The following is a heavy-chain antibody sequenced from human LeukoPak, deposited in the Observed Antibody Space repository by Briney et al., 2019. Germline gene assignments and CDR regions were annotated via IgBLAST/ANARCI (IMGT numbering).Heavy chain of an antibody. CDR1: GGSISSGSYY. CDR3: ARQYYYDSSGYYSHNWFDP. Sequence: PSQTLSLTCTVSGGSISSGSYYWSWIRQPAGKGLEWIVRIYTSGSSNYNPSLKSRVTISVDTSKNQFSLKLSSVTAADTAVYYCARQYYYDSSGYYSHNWFDPWGRGTLVTVSS. V-gene: IGHV4-61*02. J-gene: IGHJ5*02. D-gene: IGHD3-22*01. CDR2: IYTSGSS.